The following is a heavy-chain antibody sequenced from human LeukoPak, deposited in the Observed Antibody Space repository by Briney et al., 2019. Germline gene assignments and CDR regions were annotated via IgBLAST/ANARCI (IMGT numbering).Heavy chain of an antibody. J-gene: IGHJ4*02. CDR2: INHSGST. CDR3: ATSSGYKNH. D-gene: IGHD3-22*01. V-gene: IGHV4-34*01. Sequence: SETLSLTCAVYGGSFSGYYWSWIRQPPGKGLEWIGEINHSGSTNYNPSLESRVTISVDTSKNQFSLKLSSVTAADTAVYYCATSSGYKNHWGQGTLVTVSS. CDR1: GGSFSGYY.